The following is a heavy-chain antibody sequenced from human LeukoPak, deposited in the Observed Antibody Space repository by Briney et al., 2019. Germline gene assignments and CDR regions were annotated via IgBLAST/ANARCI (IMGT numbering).Heavy chain of an antibody. Sequence: PGGSLRLSCAASGFTFSTYAMNWVRQAPGKGLEWVSGVSGNADTTYYADSVKGRFIIFRDNSKNTLSLQMNSLRAEDTAVYYCAKDRGITLTATFDFWGQGTLVTVSS. CDR2: VSGNADTT. CDR1: GFTFSTYA. D-gene: IGHD6-19*01. CDR3: AKDRGITLTATFDF. J-gene: IGHJ4*02. V-gene: IGHV3-23*01.